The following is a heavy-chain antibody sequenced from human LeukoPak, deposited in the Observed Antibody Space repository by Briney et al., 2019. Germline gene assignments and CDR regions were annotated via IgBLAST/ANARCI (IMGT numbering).Heavy chain of an antibody. CDR3: ARERFYDYGPFDY. CDR2: IYNRGST. CDR1: GDSISSYY. V-gene: IGHV4-4*07. J-gene: IGHJ4*02. D-gene: IGHD4-17*01. Sequence: SETLSLTCTVFGDSISSYYWSWIRQPAGKGLEWIGRIYNRGSTNYNPSLKSRVTMSVDTSKNQFSLRLSSVTAADTAVYYCARERFYDYGPFDYWGQGTLVTVSS.